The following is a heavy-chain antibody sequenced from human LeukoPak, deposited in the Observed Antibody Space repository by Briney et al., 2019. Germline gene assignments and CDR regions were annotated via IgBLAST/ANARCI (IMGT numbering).Heavy chain of an antibody. D-gene: IGHD6-19*01. J-gene: IGHJ4*02. CDR2: INHSGST. V-gene: IGHV4-34*01. CDR1: GGSFSGYY. CDR3: ARGGGTAVAADDIGFDY. Sequence: KPSETLSLTCAVYGGSFSGYYWSWIRQPPGKGLEWIGEINHSGSTNYNPSLKSRVTISVDTSKNQFSLKLSSVTAADTAVYYCARGGGTAVAADDIGFDYWGQGTLVTVSS.